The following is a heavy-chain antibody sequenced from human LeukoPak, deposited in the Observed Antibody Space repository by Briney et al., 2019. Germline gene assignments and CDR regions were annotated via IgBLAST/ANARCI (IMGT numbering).Heavy chain of an antibody. CDR3: ARQVSYVAVAGPRDDALDI. Sequence: SETLSLTCTVSGGSISSYYWSWIRQPPGKGLEWIGYIYYSGSTNYNPSLKSRVTISVDTSKNQFSLKLSSVTAADTAVYYCARQVSYVAVAGPRDDALDIWGQGTMITVSS. V-gene: IGHV4-59*08. D-gene: IGHD6-19*01. CDR2: IYYSGST. CDR1: GGSISSYY. J-gene: IGHJ3*02.